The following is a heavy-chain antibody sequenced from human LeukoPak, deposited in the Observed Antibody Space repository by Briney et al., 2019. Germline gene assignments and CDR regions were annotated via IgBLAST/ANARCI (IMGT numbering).Heavy chain of an antibody. CDR3: ARGPDYGDYYMDV. Sequence: PSETLSLTCTVSGASINSNYYWGWIRQPPGKGLEWIGNIYYSGSTYFNPSLKSRVTISVDTSKNQFSLKLSSLTAADTAVYYCARGPDYGDYYMDVWGKGTTVTVSS. CDR1: GASINSNYY. CDR2: IYYSGST. D-gene: IGHD4-17*01. V-gene: IGHV4-39*07. J-gene: IGHJ6*03.